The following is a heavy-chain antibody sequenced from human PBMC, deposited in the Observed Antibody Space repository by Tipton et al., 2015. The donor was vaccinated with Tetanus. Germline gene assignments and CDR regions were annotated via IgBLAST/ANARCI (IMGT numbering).Heavy chain of an antibody. CDR1: GFTISPYT. J-gene: IGHJ5*02. D-gene: IGHD6-6*01. Sequence: SLRLSCAASGFTISPYTMTWVRQPPGKGLEWVASISSYSSYIKYADSVKGRFTISRDNAKNSLYLQMNSLRAEDTAVYYCARVVAARQTYTWFDPWGQGTLVTVSS. V-gene: IGHV3-21*01. CDR3: ARVVAARQTYTWFDP. CDR2: ISSYSSYI.